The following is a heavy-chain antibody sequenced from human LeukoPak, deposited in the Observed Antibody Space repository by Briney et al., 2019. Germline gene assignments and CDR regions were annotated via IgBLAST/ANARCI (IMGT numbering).Heavy chain of an antibody. J-gene: IGHJ4*02. CDR1: GFTVSSNY. CDR3: AKDGGLWVSAHWGDS. Sequence: GGSLRLSCAVSGFTVSSNYMSWVRQAPGKGLKWVSTITTGGPNTYYADSVKGRFTVSRDDSKNTLYLQMNSLRAEDTAVYYCAKDGGLWVSAHWGDSWGRGTLVTVSS. D-gene: IGHD7-27*01. CDR2: ITTGGPNT. V-gene: IGHV3-53*01.